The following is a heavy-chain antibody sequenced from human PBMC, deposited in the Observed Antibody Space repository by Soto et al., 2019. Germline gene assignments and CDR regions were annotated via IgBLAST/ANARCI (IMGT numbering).Heavy chain of an antibody. J-gene: IGHJ6*02. CDR2: IYHSGST. D-gene: IGHD3-10*01. Sequence: QLQLQESGSGLVKPSQTLSLTCAVSGGSISSGGYSWSWIRQPPGKGLEWIGYIYHSGSTYYNPCLKSRVTISVDRSTIQFSLKLSSVTAADTAVYYCAKSGSYYNPYYYYGMDVWGQGTTVTVSS. V-gene: IGHV4-30-2*01. CDR1: GGSISSGGYS. CDR3: AKSGSYYNPYYYYGMDV.